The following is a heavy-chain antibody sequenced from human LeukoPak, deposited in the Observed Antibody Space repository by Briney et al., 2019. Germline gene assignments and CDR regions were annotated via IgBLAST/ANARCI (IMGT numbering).Heavy chain of an antibody. CDR1: GYTLTGYY. D-gene: IGHD2-15*01. Sequence: ASVKVSCKASGYTLTGYYMHWVRQAPGQGLEWMGWINPNSGGTNYAQKFQGWVTMTRDTSISTAYMELSRLRSDDTAVYYCARDLGYCSGGSCYWGYYFDYWGQGTLLTVSS. CDR2: INPNSGGT. CDR3: ARDLGYCSGGSCYWGYYFDY. J-gene: IGHJ4*02. V-gene: IGHV1-2*04.